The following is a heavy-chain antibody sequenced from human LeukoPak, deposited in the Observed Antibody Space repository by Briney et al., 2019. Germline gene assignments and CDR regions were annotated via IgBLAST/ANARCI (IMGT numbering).Heavy chain of an antibody. Sequence: PSETLSLTCTVSGYSISSGYYWGWIRQPPGKGLEWIGSIYYSGSTYYNPSLKSRVTISVDTSKNQFSLKLSSVTAADTAVYYCARVYYDILTGYYNDYWGQGTLVTVSS. D-gene: IGHD3-9*01. J-gene: IGHJ4*02. CDR3: ARVYYDILTGYYNDY. V-gene: IGHV4-38-2*02. CDR1: GYSISSGYY. CDR2: IYYSGST.